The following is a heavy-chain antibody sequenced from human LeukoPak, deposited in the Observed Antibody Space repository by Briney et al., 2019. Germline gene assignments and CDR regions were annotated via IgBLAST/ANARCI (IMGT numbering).Heavy chain of an antibody. CDR2: IGTNTYGGTT. CDR3: SRVPRAGLGDYGYSDH. CDR1: GFTFGEYV. D-gene: IGHD3-16*01. J-gene: IGHJ4*02. Sequence: PGGSLRLSCAGSGFTFGEYVINWVRQAPGKGLEWVGLIGTNTYGGTTENAASVKGRFTISRDDSKSIAYLQMNSLKTEDTAVYYCSRVPRAGLGDYGYSDHWGQGTLVTVSS. V-gene: IGHV3-49*04.